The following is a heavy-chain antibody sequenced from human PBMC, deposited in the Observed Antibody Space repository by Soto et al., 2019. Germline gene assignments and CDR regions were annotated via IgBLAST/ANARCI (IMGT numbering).Heavy chain of an antibody. CDR2: ISAYNGNT. CDR3: ARWGYCTNGVCYTAPTYFDY. D-gene: IGHD2-8*01. CDR1: GYTFTSYG. Sequence: QVQLVQSGAEVKKPGASVKVSCKASGYTFTSYGISWVRQAPGQGLEWMGWISAYNGNTNYAQKLQGRVTMTTDTSTSTAYMELRSLRSADTAVYYCARWGYCTNGVCYTAPTYFDYWGQGTLVTVSS. V-gene: IGHV1-18*04. J-gene: IGHJ4*02.